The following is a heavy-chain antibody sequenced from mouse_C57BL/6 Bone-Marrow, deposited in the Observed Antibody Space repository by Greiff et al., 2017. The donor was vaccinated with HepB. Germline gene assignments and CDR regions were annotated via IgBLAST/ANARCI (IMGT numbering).Heavy chain of an antibody. J-gene: IGHJ2*01. Sequence: EVKLVESGGDLVKPGGSLKLSCAASGFTFSSYGMSWVRQTPDKRLEWVATISSGGSYTYYPDSVKGRFTISRDNAKNTLYLQMSSLKSEDTAMYYCARQTYGNARVDYWGQGTTLTVSS. CDR3: ARQTYGNARVDY. CDR2: ISSGGSYT. D-gene: IGHD2-1*01. CDR1: GFTFSSYG. V-gene: IGHV5-6*01.